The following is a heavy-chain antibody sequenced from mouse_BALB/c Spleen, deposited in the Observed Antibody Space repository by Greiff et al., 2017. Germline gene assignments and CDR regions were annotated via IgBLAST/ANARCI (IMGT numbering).Heavy chain of an antibody. CDR2: IWAGGST. J-gene: IGHJ2*01. D-gene: IGHD1-1*01. CDR1: GFSLTSYG. Sequence: QVQLKESGPGLVAPSQSLSITCTVSGFSLTSYGVHWVRQPPGKGLEWLGVIWAGGSTTYNSALMSRLSISKDNSKSQVFLKMNSLQTDDTAMYYCAKDRGYGSSYYFDYWGQGTTLTVSS. CDR3: AKDRGYGSSYYFDY. V-gene: IGHV2-9*02.